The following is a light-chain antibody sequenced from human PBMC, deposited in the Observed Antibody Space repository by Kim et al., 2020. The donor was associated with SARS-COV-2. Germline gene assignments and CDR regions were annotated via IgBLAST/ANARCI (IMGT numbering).Light chain of an antibody. CDR1: SSNIGAGYD. Sequence: QLVLTQPPSVSGAPGQGVTISCTGSSSNIGAGYDVHWYQQLPGTAPKLLIYGNSNRPSGVPDRFSGSKSGTSASLAITGLQAEDEADYYCQSYDSSLSGFWVFGGGTQLTVL. J-gene: IGLJ3*02. CDR3: QSYDSSLSGFWV. CDR2: GNS. V-gene: IGLV1-40*01.